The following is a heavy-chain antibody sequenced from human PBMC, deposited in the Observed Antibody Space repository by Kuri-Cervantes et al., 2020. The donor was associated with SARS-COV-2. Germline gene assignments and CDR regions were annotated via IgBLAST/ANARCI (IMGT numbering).Heavy chain of an antibody. D-gene: IGHD3-9*01. Sequence: ESLKISCAVYGGSFSGYYWSWIRQPPGKGLEWIGEINHSGSTNYNPSLKSRVTISVDTSKNQFSLKLSSVTAADTAVYYCARHVPDWLLNWFDPWGQGTLVTVSS. V-gene: IGHV4-34*01. CDR3: ARHVPDWLLNWFDP. CDR2: INHSGST. CDR1: GGSFSGYY. J-gene: IGHJ5*02.